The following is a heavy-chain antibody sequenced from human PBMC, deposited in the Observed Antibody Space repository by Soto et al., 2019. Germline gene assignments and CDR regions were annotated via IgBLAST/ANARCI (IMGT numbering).Heavy chain of an antibody. J-gene: IGHJ4*02. CDR1: GFTFSSYA. D-gene: IGHD2-2*01. CDR3: ARDSLPATAREGTFPDY. Sequence: GGSLRLSCAASGFTFSSYAMHWVRQAPGKGLEWVAVISYDGSNKYYADSVKGRFTISRDNSKNTLYLQMNSLRAEDTAVYYCARDSLPATAREGTFPDYWGQGTLVTVSS. V-gene: IGHV3-30-3*01. CDR2: ISYDGSNK.